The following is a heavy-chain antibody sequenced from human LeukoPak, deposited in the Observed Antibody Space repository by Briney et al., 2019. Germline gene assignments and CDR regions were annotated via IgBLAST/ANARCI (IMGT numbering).Heavy chain of an antibody. CDR3: ARSGGNYYSI. D-gene: IGHD1-26*01. CDR1: GYRFTSYW. CDR2: IYPGDSDT. J-gene: IGHJ3*02. V-gene: IGHV5-51*01. Sequence: GESLQISCKGSGYRFTSYWIGWVRQLPGKGLEWMGIIYPGDSDTIYSPSFQGQVTISADKSTSTANLQWSSLKASDTAMYYCARSGGNYYSIWGQGTMVTVSS.